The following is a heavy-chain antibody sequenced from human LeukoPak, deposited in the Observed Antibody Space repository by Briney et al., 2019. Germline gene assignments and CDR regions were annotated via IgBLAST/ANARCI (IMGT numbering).Heavy chain of an antibody. CDR1: GFTFSSYS. J-gene: IGHJ4*02. CDR3: ARVRSEYCSSSMDY. CDR2: ISSSSSTI. Sequence: GSLRLSCAASGFTFSSYSMNWVRQAPGKGLEWVSYISSSSSTIYYADSVKGRFTISRDNAKNSLYLQMNSLRAEDTAVYYCARVRSEYCSSSMDYWGQGTLVTVSS. V-gene: IGHV3-48*04. D-gene: IGHD6-6*01.